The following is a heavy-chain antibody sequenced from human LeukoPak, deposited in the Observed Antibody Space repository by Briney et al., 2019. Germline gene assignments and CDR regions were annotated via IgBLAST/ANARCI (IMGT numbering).Heavy chain of an antibody. V-gene: IGHV4-34*01. D-gene: IGHD3-22*01. J-gene: IGHJ4*02. Sequence: SETLSLTCAVYGGSFSGYYWSWIRQPPGKGLEWIGEINHSGSTNYNPSLKSRVTISVDTSKNQFSLKLSSVTAAYTTVYYCAGEAPRITMIVVVIKAIFVYWGEGTQVTVSS. CDR3: AGEAPRITMIVVVIKAIFVY. CDR1: GGSFSGYY. CDR2: INHSGST.